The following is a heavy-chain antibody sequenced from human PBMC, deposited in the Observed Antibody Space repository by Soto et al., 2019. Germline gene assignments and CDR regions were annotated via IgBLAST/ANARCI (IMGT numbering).Heavy chain of an antibody. D-gene: IGHD4-17*01. CDR2: ISGSGGST. J-gene: IGHJ2*01. CDR1: GFTFSSYA. CDR3: AKPPGYGVTTYALYFDL. V-gene: IGHV3-23*01. Sequence: EVQLLESGGGLVQPGGSLRLSCAASGFTFSSYAMSWVRQAPGKGLEWVSAISGSGGSTYYADSVKGRFTISRDNSKNTLYLQMNSLRAEDTAVYYCAKPPGYGVTTYALYFDLWGRGTLVTVSS.